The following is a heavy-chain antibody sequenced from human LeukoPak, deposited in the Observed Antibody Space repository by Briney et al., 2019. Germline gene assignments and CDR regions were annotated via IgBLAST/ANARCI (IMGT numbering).Heavy chain of an antibody. CDR1: GFTFSNYA. D-gene: IGHD3-3*01. Sequence: GGSLRLSCAASGFTFSNYAMNWVRQAPGKGLEWVSGIGGGGGSTYYADSVKGRFTISRDNSKSALYLQMSSLRAEDTAVYYCAKDRIFGMVISSYYGMDVWGQGTTVTVSS. CDR3: AKDRIFGMVISSYYGMDV. J-gene: IGHJ6*02. V-gene: IGHV3-23*01. CDR2: IGGGGGST.